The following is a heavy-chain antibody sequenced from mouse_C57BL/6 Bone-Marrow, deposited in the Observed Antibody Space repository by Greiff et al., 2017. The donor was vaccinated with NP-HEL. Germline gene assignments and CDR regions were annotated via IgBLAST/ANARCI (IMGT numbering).Heavy chain of an antibody. CDR3: ARERLGFDY. CDR1: GYAFTNYL. CDR2: INPGSGGT. J-gene: IGHJ2*01. D-gene: IGHD2-4*01. Sequence: QVHVKQSGAELVRPGTSVKVSCKASGYAFTNYLVEWVKQRPGQGLEWIGVINPGSGGTNYNEKFKGKATLTADKSSSTAYMQLSSLTSEDSAVYFCARERLGFDYWGQGTTLTVSS. V-gene: IGHV1-54*01.